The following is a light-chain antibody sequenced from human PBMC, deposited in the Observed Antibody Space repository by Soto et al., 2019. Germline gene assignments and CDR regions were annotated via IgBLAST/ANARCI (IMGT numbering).Light chain of an antibody. CDR2: GNS. CDR3: QSYDSSLSGPVV. CDR1: SSNIGAGYD. J-gene: IGLJ2*01. Sequence: QPVLTQPPSVSGAPGQRVTISCTGSSSNIGAGYDVHWYQQLPGTAPKLLIYGNSNRPSGVPDRFSGSKSGTSASLAIPGLQAEDEADYYCQSYDSSLSGPVVFGGGTKLTVL. V-gene: IGLV1-40*01.